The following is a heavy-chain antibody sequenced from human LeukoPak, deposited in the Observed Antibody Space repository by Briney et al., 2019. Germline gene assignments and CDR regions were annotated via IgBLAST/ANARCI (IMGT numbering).Heavy chain of an antibody. CDR2: INHSGST. Sequence: SETLSLTCAVYGGSFSGYYWSWIRQPPGKGLEWIGEINHSGSTNYNPSLKSRVTISVDTPKNQFSLKLSSVTAANTAVYYCARRSYYDSSGYYDYWGQGTLVTVSS. CDR3: ARRSYYDSSGYYDY. J-gene: IGHJ4*02. V-gene: IGHV4-34*01. D-gene: IGHD3-22*01. CDR1: GGSFSGYY.